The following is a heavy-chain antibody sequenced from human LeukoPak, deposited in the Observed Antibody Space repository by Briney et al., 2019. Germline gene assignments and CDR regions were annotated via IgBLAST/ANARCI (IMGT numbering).Heavy chain of an antibody. V-gene: IGHV3-30-3*01. CDR3: ARDGLHTGPTSQYSSSWSRDY. J-gene: IGHJ4*02. CDR1: GFTFSSYA. D-gene: IGHD6-13*01. Sequence: PGRSLRLSCAASGFTFSSYAMHWVRQAPGKGLEWVAVISYDGSNKYYADSVKGRFTISRDNSKNTLYLQMNSLRAEDTAVYYCARDGLHTGPTSQYSSSWSRDYWGQGTLVTVSS. CDR2: ISYDGSNK.